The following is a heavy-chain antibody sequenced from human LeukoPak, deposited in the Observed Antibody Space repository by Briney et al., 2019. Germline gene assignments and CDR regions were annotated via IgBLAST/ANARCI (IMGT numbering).Heavy chain of an antibody. Sequence: GSSVKLSCKASGGTFSSYTISWVRQAPGQGLEWMGRIIPILGIANYAQKFQGRVTITADKSTSTAYMELSSLRSEDTAVYYCARGDFWSGLFDYWGQGTLVTVSS. V-gene: IGHV1-69*02. D-gene: IGHD3-3*01. CDR2: IIPILGIA. CDR1: GGTFSSYT. J-gene: IGHJ4*02. CDR3: ARGDFWSGLFDY.